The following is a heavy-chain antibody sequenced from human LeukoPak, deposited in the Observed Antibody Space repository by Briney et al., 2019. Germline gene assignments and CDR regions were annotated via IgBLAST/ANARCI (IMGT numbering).Heavy chain of an antibody. CDR1: GYTLSGYY. D-gene: IGHD3-22*01. V-gene: IGHV1-2*02. CDR2: INPNTGDK. Sequence: ASVKVSCKASGYTLSGYYMHWVRQAPGQGLEWMGWINPNTGDKTYAQKFLGRVTMTRDTSISTAYMELSRLRSDDTAVYYCARVDRFYDSSGYLAYYFDYWGQGTLVTVSS. CDR3: ARVDRFYDSSGYLAYYFDY. J-gene: IGHJ4*02.